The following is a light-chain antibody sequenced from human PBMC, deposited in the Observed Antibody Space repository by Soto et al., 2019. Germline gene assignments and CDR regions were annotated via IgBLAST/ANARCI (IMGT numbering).Light chain of an antibody. V-gene: IGLV2-8*01. J-gene: IGLJ3*02. CDR2: EVS. CDR3: VLYMGSGIWV. CDR1: SSDVGAYNH. Sequence: QSVLTQPPSASGSPGQSVTISCTGTSSDVGAYNHVSWYQQHPGKAPKLMIFEVSKRPSGVPDRFSGSKSGNTASLTVSGLQAEDEADYYCVLYMGSGIWVFGGGTKLTVL.